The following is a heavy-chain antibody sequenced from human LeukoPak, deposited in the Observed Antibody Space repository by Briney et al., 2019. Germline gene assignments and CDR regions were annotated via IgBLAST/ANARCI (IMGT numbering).Heavy chain of an antibody. V-gene: IGHV3-11*04. D-gene: IGHD3-10*01. CDR2: ISSSGSTI. J-gene: IGHJ4*02. CDR1: GVRFSDYY. CDR3: ARALWLGEGFFDY. Sequence: PGGSLRLSCAASGVRFSDYYMSWIRQAPGKGQEWVSHISSSGSTIYYADSMKGRFTISRDNAKKSLYLQMNSLRAEDTAVYYCARALWLGEGFFDYWGQGTLVTVSS.